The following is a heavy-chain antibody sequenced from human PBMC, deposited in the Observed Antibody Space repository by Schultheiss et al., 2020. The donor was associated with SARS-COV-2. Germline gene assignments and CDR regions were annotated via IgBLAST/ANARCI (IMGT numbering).Heavy chain of an antibody. CDR3: ARSSQG. J-gene: IGHJ4*02. CDR1: GGSISSYY. D-gene: IGHD2-2*01. Sequence: SQTLSLTCTVSGGSISSYYWSWIRQPPGKGLEWIGYIYYSGSTYYNPSLKSRVTISVDTSKNQFSLKLSSVTAADTAVYYCARSSQGWGQGTLVTVSS. CDR2: IYYSGST. V-gene: IGHV4-59*08.